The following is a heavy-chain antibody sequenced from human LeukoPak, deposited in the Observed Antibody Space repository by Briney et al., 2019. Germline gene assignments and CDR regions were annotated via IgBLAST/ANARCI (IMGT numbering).Heavy chain of an antibody. CDR2: INPSGGST. V-gene: IGHV1-46*01. J-gene: IGHJ3*02. CDR1: GYTFTSYY. Sequence: ASVKVSCKASGYTFTSYYMHWVRQAPGQGLEWMGIINPSGGSTSYAQKFQGRVTMTRDMSTSTVYMELSSLRSEDTAVYYCARDLGTAVRGNQNAFDIWGQGTMVTVSS. D-gene: IGHD3-10*01. CDR3: ARDLGTAVRGNQNAFDI.